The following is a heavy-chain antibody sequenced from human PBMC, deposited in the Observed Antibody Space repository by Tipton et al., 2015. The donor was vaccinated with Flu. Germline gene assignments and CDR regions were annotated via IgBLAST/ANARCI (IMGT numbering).Heavy chain of an antibody. J-gene: IGHJ4*02. CDR2: INFDGSST. D-gene: IGHD2-21*02. CDR1: GFTFSNYW. V-gene: IGHV3-74*03. Sequence: AASGFTFSNYWMHWVRQAPGKGLVWVSRINFDGSSTTYADSVRGRFTVSRDNAKNTLFLQMNSLRAEDTGVYYCAVTDRTFYFDYWGLGTLVTVSS. CDR3: AVTDRTFYFDY.